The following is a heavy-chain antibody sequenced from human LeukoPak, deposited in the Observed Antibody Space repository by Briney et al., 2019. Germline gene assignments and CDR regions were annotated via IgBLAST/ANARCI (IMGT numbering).Heavy chain of an antibody. D-gene: IGHD6-13*01. J-gene: IGHJ6*02. Sequence: GGSLRLCCAASGFTFSSFGLNWVRQAPGKGLEWVSYISSSSSTIYYADSVKGRFTISRDNAKNSLYLQMNSLRAEDTAVYYCARGGNYYYYGMDVWGQGTTVTVSS. CDR2: ISSSSSTI. CDR1: GFTFSSFG. CDR3: ARGGNYYYYGMDV. V-gene: IGHV3-48*01.